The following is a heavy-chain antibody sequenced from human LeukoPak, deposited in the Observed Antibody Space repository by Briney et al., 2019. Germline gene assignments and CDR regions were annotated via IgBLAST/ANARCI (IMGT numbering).Heavy chain of an antibody. CDR2: LSYDGTTR. D-gene: IGHD6-19*01. Sequence: GGSLRLSCAASGFTFSSYAMSWVRQAPGKGLEWVGVLSYDGTTRHYADSVKGRFTISGDNSKSTLYLQMNSLRVEDTALYYCVKEQSSGYYRVADFWGQGTLVTVSS. CDR1: GFTFSSYA. V-gene: IGHV3-30*18. J-gene: IGHJ4*02. CDR3: VKEQSSGYYRVADF.